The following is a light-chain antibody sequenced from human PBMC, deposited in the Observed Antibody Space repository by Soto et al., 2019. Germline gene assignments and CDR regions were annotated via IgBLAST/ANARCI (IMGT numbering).Light chain of an antibody. CDR2: KAA. CDR1: DNIVHW. J-gene: IGKJ1*01. V-gene: IGKV1-5*03. CDR3: QHYNSFSRT. Sequence: DVQMSQSASTLSATVGDRVAITCRASDNIVHWVAWYQQKPGKAPKLLIYKAANLADEVPSRFAGSGSGTDFTLTITRLQPDDFATYYCQHYNSFSRTFGRGTKVDIK.